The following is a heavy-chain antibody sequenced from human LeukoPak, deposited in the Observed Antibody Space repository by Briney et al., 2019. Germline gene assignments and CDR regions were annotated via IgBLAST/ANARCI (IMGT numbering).Heavy chain of an antibody. Sequence: GGSLRLSCAASGFTVSSNYMSWIRQAPGKGLERVSYISSSGSTIYYADSVKGRFTISRDNAKNSLYLQMNSLRAEDTAVYYCARDRARGGWIAAARDYWGQGTLVTVSS. D-gene: IGHD6-13*01. CDR3: ARDRARGGWIAAARDY. CDR1: GFTVSSNY. V-gene: IGHV3-11*04. J-gene: IGHJ4*02. CDR2: ISSSGSTI.